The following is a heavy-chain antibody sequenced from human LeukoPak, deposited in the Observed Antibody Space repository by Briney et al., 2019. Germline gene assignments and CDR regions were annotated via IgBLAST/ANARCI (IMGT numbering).Heavy chain of an antibody. CDR1: GFTFSSYS. CDR3: ARDPSTVTSLFDY. CDR2: ISSSSSYI. V-gene: IGHV3-21*01. Sequence: GGSLRPSCAASGFTFSSYSMNWVRQAPGKGLEWVSSISSSSSYIYYADSVKGRFTISRDNAKNSLYLQMNSLRAEDTAVYYCARDPSTVTSLFDYWGQGTLVTVSS. J-gene: IGHJ4*02. D-gene: IGHD4-11*01.